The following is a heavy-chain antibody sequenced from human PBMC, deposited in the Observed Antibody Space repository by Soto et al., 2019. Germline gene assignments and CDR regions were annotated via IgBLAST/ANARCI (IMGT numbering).Heavy chain of an antibody. CDR1: GGSISSSNYY. CDR3: ARHSGDYYDSNDLTGPDI. CDR2: IYYSGST. Sequence: SETLSLTCIVSGGSISSSNYYWGWIRQPPGKGLEWIGSIYYSGSTYYNPSLKSRVTISVDTSKNQFSLKLSSVTAADTAVYYCARHSGDYYDSNDLTGPDIWGQGTMVTVSS. J-gene: IGHJ3*02. D-gene: IGHD3-22*01. V-gene: IGHV4-39*01.